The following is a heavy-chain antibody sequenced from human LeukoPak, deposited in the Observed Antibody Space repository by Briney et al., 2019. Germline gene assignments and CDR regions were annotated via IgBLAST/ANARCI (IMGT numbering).Heavy chain of an antibody. D-gene: IGHD6-6*01. CDR1: GFTFSNAW. V-gene: IGHV3-33*08. Sequence: GGSLRLSCAASGFTFSNAWMSWVRQAPGKGLEWVAVIWYDGSNKYYADSVKGRFTISRDNSKNTLYLQMNSLRAEDTAVYYCAVMGGEHLVLDYWGQGTLVTVSS. CDR2: IWYDGSNK. CDR3: AVMGGEHLVLDY. J-gene: IGHJ4*02.